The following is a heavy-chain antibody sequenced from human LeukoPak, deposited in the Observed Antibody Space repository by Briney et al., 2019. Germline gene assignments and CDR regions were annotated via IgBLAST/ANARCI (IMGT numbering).Heavy chain of an antibody. CDR3: ARDYDILTGYLAPAAFDI. V-gene: IGHV1-18*01. CDR1: GYTFTSYG. J-gene: IGHJ3*02. Sequence: ASVKVSRKASGYTFTSYGISWVRQAPGQGLEWMGWISAYNGNTNYAQKLQGRVTMTTDTSTSTAYMELRSLRSDDTAVYYCARDYDILTGYLAPAAFDIWGQGTMVTVSS. D-gene: IGHD3-9*01. CDR2: ISAYNGNT.